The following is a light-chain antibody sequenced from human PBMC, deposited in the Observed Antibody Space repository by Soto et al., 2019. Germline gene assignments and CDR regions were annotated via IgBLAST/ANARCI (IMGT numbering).Light chain of an antibody. CDR3: QQYQSYSVT. J-gene: IGKJ4*01. Sequence: DIQMTQSPSSLSASVGDRVTITCRASQSISSYLNWYQQKPGKAPKLLIYAASSLHSGVPSRFSGSGSGTDFTLIISSLQPEDFATYYCQQYQSYSVTFGGGTKVEIK. CDR1: QSISSY. V-gene: IGKV1-39*01. CDR2: AAS.